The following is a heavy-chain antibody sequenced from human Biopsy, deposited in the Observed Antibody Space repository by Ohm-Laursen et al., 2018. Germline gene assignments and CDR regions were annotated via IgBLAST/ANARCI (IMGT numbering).Heavy chain of an antibody. Sequence: GTLSLTCAVSGGSIGSFFWSWIRQPPGKGLEWIGYIYYSGSTNYNPSLRSRVTISVDMPKNQFSLKLSSVTAADTAIYYCARGMRSSGWPYFDSWGQGTLVTVSS. D-gene: IGHD6-19*01. CDR2: IYYSGST. CDR3: ARGMRSSGWPYFDS. V-gene: IGHV4-59*01. CDR1: GGSIGSFF. J-gene: IGHJ4*02.